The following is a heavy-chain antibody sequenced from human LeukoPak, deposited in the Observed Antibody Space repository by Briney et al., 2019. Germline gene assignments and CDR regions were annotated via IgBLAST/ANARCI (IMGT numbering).Heavy chain of an antibody. D-gene: IGHD6-13*01. CDR3: KRIAGGI. J-gene: IGHJ4*02. Sequence: SETLSLTCAVYGGSFSGYYWSWIRQPPGKGLEWIGEINHSGSTNYNPSLKSRVTISVDASKNQFSLKLSSVTAADTAVYYCKRIAGGIWGQGTLVTVSS. CDR1: GGSFSGYY. CDR2: INHSGST. V-gene: IGHV4-34*01.